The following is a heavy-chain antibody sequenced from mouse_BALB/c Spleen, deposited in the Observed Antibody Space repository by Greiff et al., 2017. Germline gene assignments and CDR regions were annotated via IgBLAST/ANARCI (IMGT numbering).Heavy chain of an antibody. J-gene: IGHJ4*01. Sequence: VQLQQSGPGLVKPSQSLSLTCTVTGYSITSDYAWNWIRQFPGNKLEWMGYISYSGSTSYNPSLKSRISITRDTSKNQFFLQLNSVTTEDTATYYCARSPYSLYAMDYWGQGTSVTVSS. CDR3: ARSPYSLYAMDY. CDR2: ISYSGST. V-gene: IGHV3-2*02. CDR1: GYSITSDYA. D-gene: IGHD2-10*01.